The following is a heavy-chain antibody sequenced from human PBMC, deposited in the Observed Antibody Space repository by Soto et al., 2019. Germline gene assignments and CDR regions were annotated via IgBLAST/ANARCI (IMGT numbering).Heavy chain of an antibody. CDR3: AKDPYDSSGYYHHY. Sequence: GGSLRLSCAASGFTFSSYAMTWVRQAPGKGLEWVSVISGSGGSTYSADSVKGRFTISRDNSKNTLYLQMNSLRAEDTAIYYCAKDPYDSSGYYHHYRGQGTLLT. CDR2: ISGSGGST. J-gene: IGHJ4*02. CDR1: GFTFSSYA. D-gene: IGHD3-22*01. V-gene: IGHV3-23*01.